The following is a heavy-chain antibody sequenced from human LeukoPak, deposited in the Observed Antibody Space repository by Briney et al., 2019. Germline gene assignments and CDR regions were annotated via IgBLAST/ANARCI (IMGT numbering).Heavy chain of an antibody. J-gene: IGHJ6*02. CDR3: ARHLFCTNGVCYGHYYYGMDV. Sequence: PSETLSLTCTVPGGSISSSSYYWGWIRQPPGKGLEWIGSINYSGSTYYNPSLKSRVTISVDTSKNQFSLKLSSVTAADTAVYYCARHLFCTNGVCYGHYYYGMDVWGQGTTVTVSS. CDR1: GGSISSSSYY. CDR2: INYSGST. D-gene: IGHD2-8*01. V-gene: IGHV4-39*01.